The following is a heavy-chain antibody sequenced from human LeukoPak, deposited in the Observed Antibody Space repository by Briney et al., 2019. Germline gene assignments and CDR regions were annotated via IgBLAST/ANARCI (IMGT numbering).Heavy chain of an antibody. J-gene: IGHJ3*02. V-gene: IGHV3-15*01. CDR3: AASLSTVGAFDI. CDR1: GFPVSNAW. CDR2: IKSKTDGGTT. D-gene: IGHD3-16*01. Sequence: GGSLRLSCAASGFPVSNAWMIWVRQGRGKGLEWVGLIKSKTDGGTTDYAAPGKGRCTVSRDDSQNTLYLQMNSLKNEDTAVYYCAASLSTVGAFDIWGQGTMVTVSS.